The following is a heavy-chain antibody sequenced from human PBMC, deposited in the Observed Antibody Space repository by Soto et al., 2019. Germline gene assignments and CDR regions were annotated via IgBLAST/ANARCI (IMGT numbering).Heavy chain of an antibody. CDR2: ISSSSSYI. CDR1: GFTFSGYS. Sequence: PGGSLRLSCAASGFTFSGYSMNWVRQAPGKGLEWVSSISSSSSYIYYADSVKGRFTISRDNAKNSLYLQMNSLRAEDTAVYYCARRVVVVAATYYYYGMDVWGQGTTVTVSS. J-gene: IGHJ6*02. D-gene: IGHD2-15*01. V-gene: IGHV3-21*01. CDR3: ARRVVVVAATYYYYGMDV.